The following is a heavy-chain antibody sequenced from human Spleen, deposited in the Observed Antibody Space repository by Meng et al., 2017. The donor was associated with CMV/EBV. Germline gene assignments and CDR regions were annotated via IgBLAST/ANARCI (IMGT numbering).Heavy chain of an antibody. J-gene: IGHJ4*02. V-gene: IGHV4-34*01. D-gene: IGHD4-17*01. CDR1: GGSFSGYY. CDR2: INHSGST. CDR3: ATGTTGFISY. Sequence: QGQLRQGGAGLLKPSETLSLPCAVYGGSFSGYYWSWIRQPPGKGLEWIGEINHSGSTNYNPSLKSRVTISVDTSKNQFSLKLSSVTAADTAVYYCATGTTGFISYWGQGTLVTVSS.